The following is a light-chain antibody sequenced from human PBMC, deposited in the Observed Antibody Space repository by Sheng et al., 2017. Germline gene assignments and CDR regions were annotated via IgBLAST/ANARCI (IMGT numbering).Light chain of an antibody. V-gene: IGKV1-5*03. CDR1: QSISSW. CDR2: RAS. CDR3: QQANTLPPIT. Sequence: TQSPSTLSASEGDRVTLACRASQSISSWLAWYQQKPGKAPKLLIYRASSLEGGVPSRFSGSGSGTDFTLTIDSLQPEDFATYYCQQANTLPPITFGQGTRLEI. J-gene: IGKJ5*01.